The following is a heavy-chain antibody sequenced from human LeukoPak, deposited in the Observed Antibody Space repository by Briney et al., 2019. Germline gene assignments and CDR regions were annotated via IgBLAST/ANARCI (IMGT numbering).Heavy chain of an antibody. V-gene: IGHV1-69*13. CDR2: IISIFGTA. CDR1: GGTFSSYA. J-gene: IGHJ4*02. CDR3: ARGHGYFFAY. Sequence: SVKVSCKASGGTFSSYAISWVRQAPAQGLEWMGGIISIFGTANYVQKFQGRVTITADESTRKAYIDLSSLTSDAAAVYYFARGHGYFFAYWRERTLVSVPS.